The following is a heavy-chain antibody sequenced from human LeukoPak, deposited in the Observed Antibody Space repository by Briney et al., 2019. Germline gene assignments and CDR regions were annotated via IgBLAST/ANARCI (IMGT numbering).Heavy chain of an antibody. CDR1: GGSISSYY. D-gene: IGHD5-12*01. CDR3: ARHTTTFYFDY. J-gene: IGHJ4*02. V-gene: IGHV4-59*08. Sequence: SETLSLTCTVSGGSISSYYWSWIRQPPGKGLEWIGYIYYSGSTNYNPSLKSRVTISADTSKNQFSLKLSSVTAADTAVYYCARHTTTFYFDYWGQGTLVTVSS. CDR2: IYYSGST.